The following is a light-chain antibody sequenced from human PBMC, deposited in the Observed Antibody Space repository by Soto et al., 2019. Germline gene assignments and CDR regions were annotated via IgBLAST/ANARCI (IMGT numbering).Light chain of an antibody. J-gene: IGLJ1*01. CDR3: VSHISVAYRSIYV. CDR1: SSDIGVYDY. V-gene: IGLV2-14*01. Sequence: QSVLTQPASVSGSPGQSITISCTGTSSDIGVYDYVSWYQQHPGKAPKLIIYEVTNRPSGLSNRFSGSKSDNTASLTISGLQAEDEADYYCVSHISVAYRSIYVFGTGIKVTVL. CDR2: EVT.